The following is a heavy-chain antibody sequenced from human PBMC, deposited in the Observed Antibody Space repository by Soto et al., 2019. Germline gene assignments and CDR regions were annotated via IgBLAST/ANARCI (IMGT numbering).Heavy chain of an antibody. CDR3: AKERDSSGWYEGYFDY. D-gene: IGHD6-19*01. CDR2: ISYDGSNK. V-gene: IGHV3-30*18. CDR1: GFTFSSYG. J-gene: IGHJ4*02. Sequence: GGSLRLSCAASGFTFSSYGMHWVRQAPGKGLEWVAVISYDGSNKYYADSVKGRFTISRDNSKNTLYLQMNSLRAEDTAVYYCAKERDSSGWYEGYFDYWGQGTLVTVSS.